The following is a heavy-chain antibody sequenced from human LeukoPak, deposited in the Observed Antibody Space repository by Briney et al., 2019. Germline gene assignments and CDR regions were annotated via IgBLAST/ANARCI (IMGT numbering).Heavy chain of an antibody. CDR3: ASLPYDILTGYSSYFQH. V-gene: IGHV4-34*01. CDR1: GGSFSGYY. Sequence: SETLSLTCAVYGGSFSGYYWSWIRQPPGKGPEWIGEINHSGSTNYNPSLKSRVTISVDTSKNQFSLKLSSVTAADTAVYYCASLPYDILTGYSSYFQHWGQGTLVTVSS. J-gene: IGHJ1*01. CDR2: INHSGST. D-gene: IGHD3-9*01.